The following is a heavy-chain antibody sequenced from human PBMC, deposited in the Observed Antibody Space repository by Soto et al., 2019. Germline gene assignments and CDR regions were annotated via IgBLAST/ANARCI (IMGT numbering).Heavy chain of an antibody. CDR2: ISAYNGNT. D-gene: IGHD2-15*01. Sequence: ASVKVSCKASGYTFTSYGISWVRQAPGQGLEWMGWISAYNGNTNYAQKLQGRVTMTTDTSTSTAYMELRSLRSDDTAVYYCARVSCRYCSGGSWSAFDIWGQGTMVTVSS. CDR1: GYTFTSYG. V-gene: IGHV1-18*04. J-gene: IGHJ3*02. CDR3: ARVSCRYCSGGSWSAFDI.